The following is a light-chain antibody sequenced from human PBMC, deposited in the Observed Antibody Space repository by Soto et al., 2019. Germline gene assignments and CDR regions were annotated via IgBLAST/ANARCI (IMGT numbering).Light chain of an antibody. J-gene: IGLJ3*02. CDR1: SGDIGIYNF. CDR2: EVT. V-gene: IGLV2-14*01. CDR3: TSYTISSTWV. Sequence: QSALTQPASVSGSLGQSITISCTGTSGDIGIYNFVSWFQQHPGKAPKLMIFEVTHRPSGVSDRFSGSKSGNTASLTISGLQTEDEADYYCTSYTISSTWVFGGGTKLTVL.